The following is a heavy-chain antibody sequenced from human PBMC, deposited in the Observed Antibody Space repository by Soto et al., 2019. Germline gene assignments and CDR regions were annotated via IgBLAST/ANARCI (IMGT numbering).Heavy chain of an antibody. V-gene: IGHV1-18*01. CDR2: ISANNGNT. J-gene: IGHJ4*02. Sequence: QVQLVQSGAEVKKPGASVKVSCKASGYTFTSYGISWVRQAPGQGLEWMGRISANNGNTNYAQKIQGRVTTTTGTSTSTAYMELRSLRSDDTAVYYCARDVRYSGSYGGYYFAYWGQGTLVTVSS. CDR3: ARDVRYSGSYGGYYFAY. D-gene: IGHD1-26*01. CDR1: GYTFTSYG.